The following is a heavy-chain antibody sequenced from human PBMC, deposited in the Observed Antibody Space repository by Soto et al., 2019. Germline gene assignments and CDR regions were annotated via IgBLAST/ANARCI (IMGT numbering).Heavy chain of an antibody. Sequence: QVQLQESGPGLVKPSQTLSLTCTVSGGSISSGDYYWSWIRQPPGKGLEWIWYSSYSGRTYYNPSLKHRATIAVDPSKNQFSLRLISVTAADTAVYYCARVHDAFDIWGQGTMVTVSS. CDR2: SSYSGRT. J-gene: IGHJ3*02. V-gene: IGHV4-30-4*01. CDR3: ARVHDAFDI. CDR1: GGSISSGDYY.